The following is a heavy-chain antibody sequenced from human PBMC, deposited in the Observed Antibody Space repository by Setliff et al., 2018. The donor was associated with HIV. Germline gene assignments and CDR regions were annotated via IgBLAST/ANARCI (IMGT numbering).Heavy chain of an antibody. Sequence: GGSLRLSCAASGFTFSTYAMTWVRQAPGKGLEWVSSISSSGGTTYFADTVKGRFTISRDNSKNTLYLQMNSLRAEDTAVYYCARDYSRYNWNYFDYWGQGTLVTVSS. CDR1: GFTFSTYA. D-gene: IGHD1-20*01. CDR2: ISSSGGTT. J-gene: IGHJ4*02. CDR3: ARDYSRYNWNYFDY. V-gene: IGHV3-23*01.